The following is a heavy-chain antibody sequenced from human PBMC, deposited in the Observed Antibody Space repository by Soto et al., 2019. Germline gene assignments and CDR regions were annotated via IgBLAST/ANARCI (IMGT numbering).Heavy chain of an antibody. CDR3: AKDYDFWSGYIDAFDI. V-gene: IGHV3-23*01. D-gene: IGHD3-3*01. J-gene: IGHJ3*02. Sequence: EVQLLESGGGLVQPGGSLRLSCAASGFTFSSYAMSWVRQAPGKGLEWVSAISGSGGSTYYADSVKGRFTISRDNSKNTLYLQMNSLRAEDTAVYYCAKDYDFWSGYIDAFDIWGQGTMVTVSS. CDR2: ISGSGGST. CDR1: GFTFSSYA.